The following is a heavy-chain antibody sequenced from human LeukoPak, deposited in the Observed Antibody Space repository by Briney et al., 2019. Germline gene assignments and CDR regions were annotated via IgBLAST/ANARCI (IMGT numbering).Heavy chain of an antibody. CDR3: AKATRGITIFGVVTDGYYFDY. V-gene: IGHV3-30*02. CDR1: GFTFSSYG. CDR2: IRYDGSNK. Sequence: PGGSLRLSCAASGFTFSSYGMHWVRQAPGKGLEWVAFIRYDGSNKYYADSVKGRFTISRDNSKNTLYLQMNSLRAEDTAVYYCAKATRGITIFGVVTDGYYFDYWGQGTQVTVSS. D-gene: IGHD3-3*01. J-gene: IGHJ4*02.